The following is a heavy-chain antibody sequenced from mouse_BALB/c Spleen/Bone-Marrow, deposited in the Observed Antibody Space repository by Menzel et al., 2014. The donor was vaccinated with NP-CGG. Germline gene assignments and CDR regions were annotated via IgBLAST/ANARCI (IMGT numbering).Heavy chain of an antibody. D-gene: IGHD2-3*01. CDR1: GFDFRRYW. CDR3: ARLGYYGWFAY. Sequence: EVKVVESGGGLVQPGGSLKLSCAASGFDFRRYWMSWVRQAPGKGLEWIGEINPGSNTIDYTPSLKDKFIISRDNAKNTLYLQMSKVKSEDTALYYCARLGYYGWFAYWGQGTLVTVSA. V-gene: IGHV4-1*02. J-gene: IGHJ3*01. CDR2: INPGSNTI.